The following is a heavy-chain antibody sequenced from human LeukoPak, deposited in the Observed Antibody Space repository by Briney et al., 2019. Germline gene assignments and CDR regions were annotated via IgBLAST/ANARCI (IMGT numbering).Heavy chain of an antibody. CDR3: AKENCSGGSCTPNWYNLDS. CDR2: ISGAGGTT. V-gene: IGHV3-23*01. CDR1: GFPFSSSA. Sequence: PGGSLRLSCAATGFPFSSSAMSWVRQAPGKGLEWVSVISGAGGTTKYADSVKGRFTISRDNSKNTLYLQLISLRAEGTAVYYCAKENCSGGSCTPNWYNLDSWGQGTLVTVSS. J-gene: IGHJ4*02. D-gene: IGHD2-15*01.